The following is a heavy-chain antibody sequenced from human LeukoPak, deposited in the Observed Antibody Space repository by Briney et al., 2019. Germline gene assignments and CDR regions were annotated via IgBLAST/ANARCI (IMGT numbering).Heavy chain of an antibody. CDR1: GFTFSTYA. CDR2: ITGSGGAT. J-gene: IGHJ4*02. V-gene: IGHV3-23*01. CDR3: AKDLSSSLDY. D-gene: IGHD6-6*01. Sequence: PGGSLRLSCAASGFTFSTYAVNWVRQAPGKGLEWVSAITGSGGATYYADSVKGRFTISRDNSKNTLYLQMNSLRAEDTAVYYCAKDLSSSLDYWGQGTLVTVSS.